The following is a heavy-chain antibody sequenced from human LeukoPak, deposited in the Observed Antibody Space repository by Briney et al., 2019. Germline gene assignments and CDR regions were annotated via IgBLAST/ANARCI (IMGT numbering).Heavy chain of an antibody. CDR2: IYSGGST. V-gene: IGHV3-66*01. D-gene: IGHD6-19*01. CDR3: ARVKIAVAGTPDTMDYYYYGMDV. J-gene: IGHJ6*02. CDR1: GFTFSDYY. Sequence: GSLRLSCAASGFTFSDYYMSWIRQAPGKGLEWVSVIYSGGSTYYADSVKGRFTISRDNSKNTLYLQMNSLRAEDTAVYYCARVKIAVAGTPDTMDYYYYGMDVWGQGTTVTVSS.